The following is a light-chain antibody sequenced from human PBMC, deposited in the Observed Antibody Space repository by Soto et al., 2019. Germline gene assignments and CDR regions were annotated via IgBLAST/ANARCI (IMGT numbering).Light chain of an antibody. CDR1: QSINNW. CDR3: QQYSSAST. Sequence: DIQMTQSPSTLSASVGDRVTITCRASQSINNWLAWYQQKPGKAPKLLIYRSSSLENGVPSRFSGRGSGTEFIFTIPSLQPDDFATYYCQQYSSASTFGQGTKVEI. J-gene: IGKJ1*01. V-gene: IGKV1-5*03. CDR2: RSS.